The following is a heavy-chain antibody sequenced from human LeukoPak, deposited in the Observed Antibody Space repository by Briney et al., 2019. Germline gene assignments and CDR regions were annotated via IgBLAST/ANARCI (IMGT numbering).Heavy chain of an antibody. CDR2: ISGSGGST. CDR3: AKDEAYCRGDCWNAAFDI. Sequence: PPGGSLRLSCAASGFTFSSYAMSWVRQAPGKGLECVSAISGSGGSTYYADSVKGRFTISRDNSKNTLYLQMNSLRAEDTAVYYCAKDEAYCRGDCWNAAFDIWGQRTMVTVSS. D-gene: IGHD2-21*02. V-gene: IGHV3-23*01. CDR1: GFTFSSYA. J-gene: IGHJ3*02.